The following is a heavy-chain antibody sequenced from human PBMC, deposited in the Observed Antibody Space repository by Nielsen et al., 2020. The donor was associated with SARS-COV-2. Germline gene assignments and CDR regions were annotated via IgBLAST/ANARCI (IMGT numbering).Heavy chain of an antibody. CDR3: ARVPYCSGGSCRNQDNWFDP. CDR1: GGSISSYY. V-gene: IGHV4-59*08. CDR2: IYYSGST. Sequence: SETLSLTCTVSGGSISSYYWSWIRQPPGKGLEWIGYIYYSGSTYYNPSLKSRVTISVDTSKNQFSLKLSSVTAADTAVYYCARVPYCSGGSCRNQDNWFDPWGQGTLVTVSS. J-gene: IGHJ5*02. D-gene: IGHD2-15*01.